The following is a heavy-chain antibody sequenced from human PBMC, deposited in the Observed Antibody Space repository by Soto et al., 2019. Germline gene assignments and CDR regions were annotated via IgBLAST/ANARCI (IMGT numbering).Heavy chain of an antibody. CDR1: GYNFANYW. J-gene: IGHJ3*02. Sequence: LKISCKGSGYNFANYWIGWVRQMPGKGLEWMGMIFPGDSDTKNSPSLQGQITMSVDKSDSSAYLQWRSLKASDTAMYYCAAGYTTGPAAFDIWGQGTMVTV. V-gene: IGHV5-51*01. D-gene: IGHD6-13*01. CDR3: AAGYTTGPAAFDI. CDR2: IFPGDSDT.